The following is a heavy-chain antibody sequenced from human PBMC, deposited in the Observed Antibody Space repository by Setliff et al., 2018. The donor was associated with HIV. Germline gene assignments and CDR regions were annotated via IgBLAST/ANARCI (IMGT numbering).Heavy chain of an antibody. CDR2: IDHTGST. CDR3: ARGRNCGSPDFYYMDV. D-gene: IGHD3-10*01. V-gene: IGHV4-34*01. CDR1: GGSFSGYY. J-gene: IGHJ6*03. Sequence: KTSETLSLTCAVYGGSFSGYYWSWIRQPPGKGLEWLGEIDHTGSTNYNLSLKSRITMSADPSKNQCSLKVRSVFAADTALYYCARGRNCGSPDFYYMDVWATGTTVTVSS.